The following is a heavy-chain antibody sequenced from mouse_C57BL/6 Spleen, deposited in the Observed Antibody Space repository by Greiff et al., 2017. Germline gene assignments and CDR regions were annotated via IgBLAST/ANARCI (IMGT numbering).Heavy chain of an antibody. J-gene: IGHJ3*01. D-gene: IGHD1-1*01. Sequence: EVPLQESGAELVKPGASVKLSCTASGFNIKDSYMHWVKQRTEKGLEWIGRIDPEDGETKYAPKFQGKDPITADTSSNTAYLQLSSLTSEDTAVYYCARDGSSWAWFADWGQGTLVTVSA. CDR3: ARDGSSWAWFAD. CDR1: GFNIKDSY. CDR2: IDPEDGET. V-gene: IGHV14-2*01.